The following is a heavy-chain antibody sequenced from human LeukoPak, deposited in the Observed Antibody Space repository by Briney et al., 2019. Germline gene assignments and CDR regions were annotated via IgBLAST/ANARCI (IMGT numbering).Heavy chain of an antibody. J-gene: IGHJ4*02. CDR2: INAGNGNT. V-gene: IGHV1-3*01. CDR1: GYTFTSYA. CDR3: ARSRAPYSGSYYGEFDY. Sequence: GASVKVSCKASGYTFTSYAMHWVRQAPGQRLEWMGWINAGNGNTKYSQKFQGRDTITRDTSASTAYMELSSLRSEDTAVYYCARSRAPYSGSYYGEFDYWGQGTLVTVSS. D-gene: IGHD1-26*01.